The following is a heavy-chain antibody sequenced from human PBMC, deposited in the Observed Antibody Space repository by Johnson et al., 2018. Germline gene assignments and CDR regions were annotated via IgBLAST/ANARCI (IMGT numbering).Heavy chain of an antibody. V-gene: IGHV3-72*01. Sequence: VQLVESGGGLVQPGGSLRLSCAASGFIFSDHYMDWVRQVPGKGLEWVGRTRNTANSYTTEYGASVKGRFTISRDDSKNSLYLQMTSLKTEDTAVYYCARVVRYSYDISGDSPREYMDVWGKGTTVTVSS. D-gene: IGHD3-22*01. CDR1: GFIFSDHY. CDR3: ARVVRYSYDISGDSPREYMDV. CDR2: TRNTANSYTT. J-gene: IGHJ6*03.